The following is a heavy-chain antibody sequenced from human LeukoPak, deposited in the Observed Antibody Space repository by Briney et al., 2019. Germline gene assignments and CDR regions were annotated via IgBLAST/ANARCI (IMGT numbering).Heavy chain of an antibody. CDR3: ARGGRFCSGGDCYGWYFDL. CDR1: GFTFSNYW. Sequence: GGSLRLSCAASGFTFSNYWMTWVRQAPGKGLEWAANIRQEGSEKHYVDSVRGRFTISRDNGKNSLYLQLNSLRDEDTAVYYCARGGRFCSGGDCYGWYFDLWGRGTLVTVSS. D-gene: IGHD2-21*02. J-gene: IGHJ2*01. CDR2: IRQEGSEK. V-gene: IGHV3-7*01.